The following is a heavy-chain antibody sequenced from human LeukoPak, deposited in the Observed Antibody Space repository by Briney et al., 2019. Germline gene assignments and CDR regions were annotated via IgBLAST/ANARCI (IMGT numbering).Heavy chain of an antibody. CDR2: INPSGGST. J-gene: IGHJ4*02. CDR3: ATETRYCSGGSCYSTVDY. V-gene: IGHV1-46*01. D-gene: IGHD2-15*01. CDR1: GYTFTSYY. Sequence: ASVKVCCKASGYTFTSYYMHWVRQAPGQGLEWMGIINPSGGSTSYAQKFQGRVTMTRDTSTSTVYMELSSLRSEDTAVYYCATETRYCSGGSCYSTVDYWGQGTLVTVSS.